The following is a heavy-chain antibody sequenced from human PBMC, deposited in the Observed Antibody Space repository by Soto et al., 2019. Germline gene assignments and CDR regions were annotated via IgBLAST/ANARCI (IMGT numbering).Heavy chain of an antibody. Sequence: GGSLRLSCAASGFTFSSYAMSWVRQAPGKGLEWVSAISGSGGSTYYADSVKGRFTISRDNSKNTLYLQMNSLRAEDTAVYYCAKQGGIVVVPAAIPNFLGPWGQGTLVTVSS. CDR1: GFTFSSYA. D-gene: IGHD2-2*01. CDR3: AKQGGIVVVPAAIPNFLGP. CDR2: ISGSGGST. V-gene: IGHV3-23*01. J-gene: IGHJ5*02.